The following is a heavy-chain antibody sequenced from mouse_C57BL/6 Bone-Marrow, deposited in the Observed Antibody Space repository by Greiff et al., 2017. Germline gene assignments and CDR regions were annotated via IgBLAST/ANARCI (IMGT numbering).Heavy chain of an antibody. J-gene: IGHJ3*01. V-gene: IGHV1-15*01. CDR3: TRRGYDFWFAY. D-gene: IGHD2-2*01. CDR2: IDPETGGT. CDR1: GYTFTDYE. Sequence: VQLQQSGAELVRHGASVTLSCKASGYTFTDYEMHWVKQTPVHGLEWIGAIDPETGGTAYNQKFKGKAILTAVKSSSTAYMELRSLTSEDSAVYYCTRRGYDFWFAYWGQGTLVTVSA.